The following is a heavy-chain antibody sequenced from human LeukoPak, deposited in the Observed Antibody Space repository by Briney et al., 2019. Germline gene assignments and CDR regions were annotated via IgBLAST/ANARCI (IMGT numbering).Heavy chain of an antibody. CDR3: AKDPASYYCDSSGYYYVD. D-gene: IGHD3-22*01. CDR2: ISGSGGST. Sequence: PGGSLRLSCAASGFTFSSYAMSWVRQAPAKGLEWVSAISGSGGSTYYADSVKGRFTISRDNSKNTLYLQMNSLTAEDTAVYYCAKDPASYYCDSSGYYYVDWGQGTLVTVSS. CDR1: GFTFSSYA. V-gene: IGHV3-23*01. J-gene: IGHJ4*02.